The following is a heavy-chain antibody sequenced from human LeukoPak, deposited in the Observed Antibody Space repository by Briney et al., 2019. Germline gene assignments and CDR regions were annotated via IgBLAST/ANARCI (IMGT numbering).Heavy chain of an antibody. Sequence: GSLRLSCAASGFTFSRYAMNWIRQPPGKGLEWIGSIYYSGSTYYNPSLKSRVTISVDTSKNQFSLKLSSVTAADTAVYYCARGQQLDLNWFDPWGQGTLVTVSS. CDR1: GFTFSRYA. CDR2: IYYSGST. V-gene: IGHV4-39*01. D-gene: IGHD6-13*01. CDR3: ARGQQLDLNWFDP. J-gene: IGHJ5*02.